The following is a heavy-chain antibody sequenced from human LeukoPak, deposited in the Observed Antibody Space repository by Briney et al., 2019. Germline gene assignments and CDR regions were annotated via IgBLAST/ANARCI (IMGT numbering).Heavy chain of an antibody. V-gene: IGHV3-13*01. CDR2: IGTAGDT. J-gene: IGHJ6*02. CDR1: GFTFSSYD. Sequence: GGSLRLSCAASGFTFSSYDMHWVRQATGKGLEWVSAIGTAGDTYYPGSVKGRFTISRENAKNSLYLQMHSLRDGDTAVYYCARGQYYDYVWGSYRPLGMDVWGQGTTVTVSS. D-gene: IGHD3-16*02. CDR3: ARGQYYDYVWGSYRPLGMDV.